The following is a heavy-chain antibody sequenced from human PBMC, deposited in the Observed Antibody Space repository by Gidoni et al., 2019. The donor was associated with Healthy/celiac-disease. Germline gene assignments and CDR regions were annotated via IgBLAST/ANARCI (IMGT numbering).Heavy chain of an antibody. Sequence: QVQLVESGGGVVQPGRSLRLSCAASGFTFSRYGMHWVRQAPGKGLEWVAVIWYDGSNKYYADSVKGRFTISRDNSKNTLYLQMNSLRAEDTAVYYCAREDSSSCVDYWGQGTLVTVSS. CDR3: AREDSSSCVDY. CDR2: IWYDGSNK. J-gene: IGHJ4*02. V-gene: IGHV3-33*01. D-gene: IGHD6-13*01. CDR1: GFTFSRYG.